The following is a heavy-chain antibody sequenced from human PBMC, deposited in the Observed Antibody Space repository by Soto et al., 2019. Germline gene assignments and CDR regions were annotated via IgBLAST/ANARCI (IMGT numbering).Heavy chain of an antibody. CDR1: GGSISSGGYY. CDR2: IYYSGST. D-gene: IGHD5-12*01. J-gene: IGHJ4*02. CDR3: ARNGNSGYDICFEY. Sequence: TLSLTCTVSGGSISSGGYYWSWIRQHPGKGLEWIGYIYYSGSTYYNPSLKSRVTISVDTSKNQFSLKLSSVTAADTAVYYCARNGNSGYDICFEYWGQGTLVTVS. V-gene: IGHV4-31*03.